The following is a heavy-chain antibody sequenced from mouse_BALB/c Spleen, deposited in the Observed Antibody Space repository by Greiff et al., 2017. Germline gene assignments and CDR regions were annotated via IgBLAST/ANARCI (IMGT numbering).Heavy chain of an antibody. D-gene: IGHD2-2*01. J-gene: IGHJ4*01. CDR2: IYPGSGST. V-gene: IGHV1-77*01. Sequence: QVQLKQSGPELVKPGASVKMSCKASGYTFTDYVISWVKQRTGQGLEWIGEIYPGSGSTYYNEKFKGKATLTADKSSNTAYMQLSSLTSEDSAVYFCASGGYHYAMDYWGQGTSVTVSS. CDR1: GYTFTDYV. CDR3: ASGGYHYAMDY.